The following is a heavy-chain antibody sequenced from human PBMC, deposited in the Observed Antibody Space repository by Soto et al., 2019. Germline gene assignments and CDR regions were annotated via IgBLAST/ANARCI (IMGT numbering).Heavy chain of an antibody. J-gene: IGHJ4*02. D-gene: IGHD3-22*01. CDR1: GFTFSNAW. V-gene: IGHV3-15*07. CDR2: IKSKTDGGTT. Sequence: GSLRLSCAASGFTFSNAWMNWVRQAPGNGLEWVGRIKSKTDGGTTDYAAPVKGRFAISRDDSKNTLYLQMNSLKTEDTAVYYCTIQPGYYDSSGYLAIDYWGQGTLVTVSS. CDR3: TIQPGYYDSSGYLAIDY.